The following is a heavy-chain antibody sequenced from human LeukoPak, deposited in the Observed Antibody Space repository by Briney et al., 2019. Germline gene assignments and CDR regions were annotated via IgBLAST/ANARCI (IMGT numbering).Heavy chain of an antibody. CDR2: VSGSGDKT. Sequence: GGSLRLSCAASGFTFTTYAMNWVRRAPGKGLEWVPGVSGSGDKTWYADSVKGRFTISRDNSKNTLYLQMNTLRVEDTAVYYCASRWLVWGQGTLVIVSS. D-gene: IGHD5-24*01. CDR1: GFTFTTYA. J-gene: IGHJ4*02. V-gene: IGHV3-23*01. CDR3: ASRWLV.